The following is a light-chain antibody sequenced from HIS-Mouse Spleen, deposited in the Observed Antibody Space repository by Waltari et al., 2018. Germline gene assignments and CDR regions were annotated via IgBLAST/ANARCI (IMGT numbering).Light chain of an antibody. V-gene: IGLV2-23*01. J-gene: IGLJ3*02. Sequence: QSALTQPASVSGSPGQSLTISCTGTSSAVGSYNLVSWYQQHPGKAPKLMIYEGSKRPSGVSNRFSGSKSGNTVSLTISGLQAEDEADYYCCSYAGSSTLVFGGGTKLTVL. CDR3: CSYAGSSTLV. CDR1: SSAVGSYNL. CDR2: EGS.